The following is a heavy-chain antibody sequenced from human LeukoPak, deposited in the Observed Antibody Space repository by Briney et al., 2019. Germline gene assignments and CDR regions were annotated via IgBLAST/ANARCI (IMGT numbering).Heavy chain of an antibody. CDR1: GYAFITYY. V-gene: IGHV1-46*01. CDR2: INPSGGGT. Sequence: GASVKVSCKASGYAFITYYIYWVRQAPGQGLECVGIINPSGGGTNYAQKFQDRVTVTTDMSTTTVYMELSSLRSEDTAVYYCARGAPPTYYDSRGYLDYWGQETQVTVSS. J-gene: IGHJ4*02. CDR3: ARGAPPTYYDSRGYLDY. D-gene: IGHD3-22*01.